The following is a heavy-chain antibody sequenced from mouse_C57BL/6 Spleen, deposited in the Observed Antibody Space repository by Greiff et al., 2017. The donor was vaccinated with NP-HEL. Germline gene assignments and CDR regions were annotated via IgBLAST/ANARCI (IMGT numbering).Heavy chain of an antibody. V-gene: IGHV5-4*01. J-gene: IGHJ4*01. D-gene: IGHD1-1*01. CDR2: ISDGGSYT. CDR3: AREITTVVDGAMDY. Sequence: EVKLQESGGGLVKPGGSLKLSCAASGFTFSSYAMSWVRQTPEKRLEWVATISDGGSYTYYPDNVKGRFTISRDNAKNNLYLQMSHLKSEDTAMYYCAREITTVVDGAMDYWGQGTSVTVSS. CDR1: GFTFSSYA.